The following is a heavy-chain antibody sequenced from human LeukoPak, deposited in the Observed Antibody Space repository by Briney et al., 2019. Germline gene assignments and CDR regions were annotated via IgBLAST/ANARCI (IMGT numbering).Heavy chain of an antibody. CDR1: GFTFSTYG. CDR2: NSGGSS. Sequence: PGGSLRLSCAASGFTFSTYGVYWVRQAPGKGLEWVSSNSGGSSYYADSVKGRFTISRDNSKNTLYLQMNSLRAEDTAVYYCARGRDSRGYQFMGFDSWGQGTLVTVSS. V-gene: IGHV3-23*01. J-gene: IGHJ4*02. D-gene: IGHD3-22*01. CDR3: ARGRDSRGYQFMGFDS.